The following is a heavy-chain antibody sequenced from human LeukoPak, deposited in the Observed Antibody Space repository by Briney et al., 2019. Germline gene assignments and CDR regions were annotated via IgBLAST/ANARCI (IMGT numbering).Heavy chain of an antibody. CDR2: IIPIFGTA. Sequence: ASVKVSCTPSGGTFSSYAISWVRQAPGQGLEWMGGIIPIFGTANYAQKFQGRVTITADESTSTAYMELSSLRSEDTAVYYCASGGEEAYYYDSSGYYLCAFDIWGQGTMVTVSS. J-gene: IGHJ3*02. V-gene: IGHV1-69*13. CDR1: GGTFSSYA. D-gene: IGHD3-22*01. CDR3: ASGGEEAYYYDSSGYYLCAFDI.